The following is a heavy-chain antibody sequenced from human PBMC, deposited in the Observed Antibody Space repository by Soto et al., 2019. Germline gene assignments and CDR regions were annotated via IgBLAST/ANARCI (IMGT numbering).Heavy chain of an antibody. D-gene: IGHD4-17*01. CDR2: IKEEGNEI. J-gene: IGHJ5*02. Sequence: LRLSCTPSGFTLSYWMSWVRQAPGKGLEWVANIKEEGNEIQYVDSVKGRFTISRDTAKNSLYLEMNRLRVEDTAVYYCASPRAVTSGWDRWGQGTLVTVSS. CDR3: ASPRAVTSGWDR. V-gene: IGHV3-7*01. CDR1: GFTLSYW.